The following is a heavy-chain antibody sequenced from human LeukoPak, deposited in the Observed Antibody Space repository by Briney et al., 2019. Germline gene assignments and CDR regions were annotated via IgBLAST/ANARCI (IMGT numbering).Heavy chain of an antibody. CDR1: GYSISSGYY. V-gene: IGHV4-38-2*01. D-gene: IGHD3-10*01. Sequence: PSETLSLTCAVSGYSISSGYYWGWIRQPTGKGLEWIGSIYHSGSTYYNPSLKSRVTISVDTSKNQFSLKLSSVTAADTAVYYCAFRSITMVRGVIHLFDYWGQGTLVTVSS. CDR3: AFRSITMVRGVIHLFDY. J-gene: IGHJ4*02. CDR2: IYHSGST.